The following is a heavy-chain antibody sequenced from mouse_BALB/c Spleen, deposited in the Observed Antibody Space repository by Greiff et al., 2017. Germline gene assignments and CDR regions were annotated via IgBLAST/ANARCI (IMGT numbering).Heavy chain of an antibody. Sequence: VQLQESGPGLVAPSQSLSITCTVSGFSLTGYGVNWVRQPPGKGLEWLGMIWGDGSTDYNSALKSRLSISKDNSKSQVFLKMNSLQTDDTARYYCARGPLYFYYFDYWGQGTTLTVSS. CDR1: GFSLTGYG. CDR3: ARGPLYFYYFDY. CDR2: IWGDGST. J-gene: IGHJ2*01. V-gene: IGHV2-6-7*02. D-gene: IGHD2-1*01.